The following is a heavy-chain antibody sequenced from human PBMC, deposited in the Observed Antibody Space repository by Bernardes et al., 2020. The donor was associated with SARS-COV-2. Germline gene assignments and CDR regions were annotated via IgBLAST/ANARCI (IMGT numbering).Heavy chain of an antibody. CDR2: IISNGGNT. CDR1: GFTFSNYD. CDR3: VTMPRLATFYS. Sequence: GGSLRLSCSASGFTFSNYDMHWVRQAPGKGLEYVSGIISNGGNTYHADSVKGRFTISRDNSKNTLYLQMTSLRTEDTAVYYCVTMPRLATFYSWGQGTLVTVSS. J-gene: IGHJ4*02. V-gene: IGHV3-64D*06. D-gene: IGHD5-12*01.